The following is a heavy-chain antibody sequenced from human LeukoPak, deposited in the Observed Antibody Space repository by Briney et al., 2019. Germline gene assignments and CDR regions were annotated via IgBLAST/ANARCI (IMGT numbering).Heavy chain of an antibody. CDR1: GGSFSGYH. CDR3: AGSYGGNAVGPFDI. J-gene: IGHJ3*02. D-gene: IGHD4-23*01. V-gene: IGHV4-34*01. Sequence: PSETLSLTCAVSGGSFSGYHCSWIRQTPGKGLEWIGEVSQSGGASYNPSLKSRVTISVETSKNHFSLKLSPVTAADTAMYYCAGSYGGNAVGPFDIWGQGTMVTVSS. CDR2: VSQSGGA.